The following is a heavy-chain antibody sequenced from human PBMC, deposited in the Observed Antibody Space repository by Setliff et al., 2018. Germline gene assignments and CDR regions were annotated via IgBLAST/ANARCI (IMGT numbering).Heavy chain of an antibody. J-gene: IGHJ4*02. D-gene: IGHD2-15*01. CDR3: ARILGYCSGGSCYVPY. Sequence: PSETLSLTCTVSGGSISSSSYYWGWIRQSPGEGLEWIANIHYNGSAYYNPSLKSRVTISVDTSKNQFSLKLSSVTAADTAMYYCARILGYCSGGSCYVPYWGQGTLVTVSS. V-gene: IGHV4-39*07. CDR1: GGSISSSSYY. CDR2: IHYNGSA.